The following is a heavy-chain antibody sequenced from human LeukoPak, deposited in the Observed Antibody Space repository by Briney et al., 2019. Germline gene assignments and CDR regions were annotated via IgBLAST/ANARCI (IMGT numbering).Heavy chain of an antibody. V-gene: IGHV3-53*01. CDR3: ARGGPPNGIYYYGMDV. CDR1: GFTVSSNY. D-gene: IGHD1-26*01. J-gene: IGHJ6*02. CDR2: IYSGGST. Sequence: GGSLRLSCAASGFTVSSNYMSWVRQAPGKGLEWVSVIYSGGSTYYADSVKGRFTISRDNSKNTLYLQMNSLRAEDTAVYYCARGGPPNGIYYYGMDVWGQGTTVTVSS.